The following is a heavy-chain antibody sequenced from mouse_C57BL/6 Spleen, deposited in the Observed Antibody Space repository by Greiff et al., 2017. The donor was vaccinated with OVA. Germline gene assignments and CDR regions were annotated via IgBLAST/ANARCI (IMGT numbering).Heavy chain of an antibody. J-gene: IGHJ1*03. CDR1: GFTFSDYY. D-gene: IGHD1-1*01. CDR3: ARAPEVANLWYFDV. CDR2: ISNGGGST. V-gene: IGHV5-12*01. Sequence: EVKLVESGGGLVQPGGSLKLSCAASGFTFSDYYMYWVRQTPEKRLEWVAYISNGGGSTYYPDTVKGRFTISRDNAKNTLYLQMSRLKAEDTAMYYGARAPEVANLWYFDVWGTGTTVTVSA.